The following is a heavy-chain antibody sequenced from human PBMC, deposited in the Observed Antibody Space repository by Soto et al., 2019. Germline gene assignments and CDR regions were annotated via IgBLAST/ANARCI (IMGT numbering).Heavy chain of an antibody. V-gene: IGHV3-7*03. J-gene: IGHJ4*02. CDR1: GFTFNTFW. CDR3: ATMYSSSPRY. CDR2: IKHDGSET. Sequence: PGGSLRLSCAASGFTFNTFWMSWVRQSPGKGLEWVANIKHDGSETYYVDSVKGRFTISRDNAKNSLFLQMNTLRSEDTAVYYCATMYSSSPRYWGQGTLVTV. D-gene: IGHD6-6*01.